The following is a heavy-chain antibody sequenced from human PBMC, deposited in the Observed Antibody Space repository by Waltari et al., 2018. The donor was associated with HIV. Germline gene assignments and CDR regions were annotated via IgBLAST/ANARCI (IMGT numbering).Heavy chain of an antibody. D-gene: IGHD3-16*02. J-gene: IGHJ3*02. CDR2: ISSSSSYI. V-gene: IGHV3-21*01. CDR3: AREYHYDYVWGSYRYGAFDI. Sequence: EVQLVESGGGLVKPGGSLRLSCAASGFTFSSYSMNWVRQAPGKGREWVSSISSSSSYIYYADSVKGRFTISRDNAKNSLYLQMNSLRAEDTAVYYCAREYHYDYVWGSYRYGAFDIWGQGTMVTVSS. CDR1: GFTFSSYS.